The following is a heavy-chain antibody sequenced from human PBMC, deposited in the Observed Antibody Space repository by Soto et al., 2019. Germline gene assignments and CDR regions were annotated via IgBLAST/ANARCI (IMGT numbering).Heavy chain of an antibody. J-gene: IGHJ5*02. D-gene: IGHD6-13*01. CDR1: GGSVSSGSYY. CDR2: IYYSGST. CDR3: ARDWASSYSSSWYWFDP. V-gene: IGHV4-61*01. Sequence: SETLSLTCTVSGGSVSSGSYYWSWIRQPPGKGLEWIGYIYYSGSTNYNPSLKSRVTISVDTSKNQFSLKRSSVTAADTAVYYCARDWASSYSSSWYWFDPWGQGTLVTGSS.